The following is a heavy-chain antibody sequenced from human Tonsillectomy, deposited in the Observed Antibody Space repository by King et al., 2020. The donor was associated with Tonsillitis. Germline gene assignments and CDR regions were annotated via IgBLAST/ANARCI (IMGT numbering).Heavy chain of an antibody. J-gene: IGHJ3*02. CDR1: GFTFSSYA. V-gene: IGHV3-23*04. CDR3: AKSSVWSVGAFDI. D-gene: IGHD6-13*01. Sequence: VQLVESGGGLVQPGGSLRLSCAASGFTFSSYAMTWVRQAPGKGLEWVSTISVSGDSTYYADSVKGRLTISRDNSKNTLYLQMNSLRAEDTAVYYCAKSSVWSVGAFDIWGQGTMVTVSS. CDR2: ISVSGDST.